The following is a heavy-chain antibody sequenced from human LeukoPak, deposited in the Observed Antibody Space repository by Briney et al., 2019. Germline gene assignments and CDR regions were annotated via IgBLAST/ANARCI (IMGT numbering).Heavy chain of an antibody. CDR2: IYHSGST. CDR1: GGSISSSNR. V-gene: IGHV4-4*02. Sequence: PSGTLSLTCAVSGGSISSSNRWSWVRQPPGKGLEWIGEIYHSGSTNYNPSLKSRVTISVDKSKNQFSLKLSSVTAADTAVYYCARVPSASLGELPDYWGQGTLVTVSS. D-gene: IGHD3-10*01. J-gene: IGHJ4*02. CDR3: ARVPSASLGELPDY.